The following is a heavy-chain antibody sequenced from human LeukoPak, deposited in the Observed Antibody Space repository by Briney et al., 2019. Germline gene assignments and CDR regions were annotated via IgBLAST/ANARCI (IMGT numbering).Heavy chain of an antibody. Sequence: PSGGSLRLSCAASGFTVSSNYMSWVRQAPGKGLEWVSIIYSAGNTYYADSVKGRFTVSRDNSKNTLYLQMNSLRDEDTAVYYCARTIAAAGFDYFDYWGQGTLVTVSS. V-gene: IGHV3-66*01. J-gene: IGHJ4*02. CDR1: GFTVSSNY. CDR3: ARTIAAAGFDYFDY. CDR2: IYSAGNT. D-gene: IGHD6-13*01.